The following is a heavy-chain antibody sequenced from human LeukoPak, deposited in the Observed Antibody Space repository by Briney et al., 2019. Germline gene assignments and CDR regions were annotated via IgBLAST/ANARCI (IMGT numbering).Heavy chain of an antibody. CDR2: ISGSGGST. J-gene: IGHJ4*02. CDR3: AKGGTGAPYYFDY. CDR1: GFTFSSYA. D-gene: IGHD1-1*01. Sequence: GGSQRLSCAASGFTFSSYAMSWVRQAPGKGLEWVSAISGSGGSTYYADSVKGRSTISRDNSKNTLYLQMNSLRAEDTAVYYCAKGGTGAPYYFDYWGQGALVTVSS. V-gene: IGHV3-23*01.